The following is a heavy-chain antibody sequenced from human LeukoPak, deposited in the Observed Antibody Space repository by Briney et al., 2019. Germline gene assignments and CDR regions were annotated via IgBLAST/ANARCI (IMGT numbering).Heavy chain of an antibody. CDR2: INHSGST. D-gene: IGHD3-10*01. Sequence: GSLSLSCAVSGFTFSSFAMSWIRQPPGKGLEWIGEINHSGSTNYNPSLKSRVTISVDTSKNQFSLKLSSVTAADTAVYYCARVCFFRVRPWDFYYYGMDVWGQGTTATVSS. J-gene: IGHJ6*02. CDR3: ARVCFFRVRPWDFYYYGMDV. CDR1: GFTFSSFA. V-gene: IGHV4-34*01.